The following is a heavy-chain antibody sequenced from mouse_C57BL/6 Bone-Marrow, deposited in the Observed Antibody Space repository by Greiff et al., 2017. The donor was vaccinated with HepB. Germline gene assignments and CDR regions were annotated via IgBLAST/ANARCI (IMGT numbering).Heavy chain of an antibody. CDR3: TRQGYYEYFDY. CDR1: GFTFSDAW. J-gene: IGHJ2*01. CDR2: IRNKANNHAT. Sequence: EVMLVESGGGLVQPGGSMKLSCAASGFTFSDAWMDWVRQSPEKGLEWVAEIRNKANNHATYYAESVKGRFTISRDDSKSSVYLQMNSLRAEDTGIYYCTRQGYYEYFDYWGQGTTLTVSS. D-gene: IGHD1-1*01. V-gene: IGHV6-6*01.